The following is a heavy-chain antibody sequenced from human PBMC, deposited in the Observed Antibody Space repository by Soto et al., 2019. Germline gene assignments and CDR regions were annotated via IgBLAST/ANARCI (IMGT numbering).Heavy chain of an antibody. J-gene: IGHJ4*01. V-gene: IGHV4-59*01. CDR1: GGSMRNVY. CDR3: ARAHAPTLPFDY. Sequence: SETLSVTCTVSGGSMRNVYWSWIRQPPGKRLEWIGFIFHSGNAKYNPSLKSRVTISIDTSKSQFSLSLDSVTAADTAVYFCARAHAPTLPFDYWGLGTLVTVSS. CDR2: IFHSGNA. D-gene: IGHD2-15*01.